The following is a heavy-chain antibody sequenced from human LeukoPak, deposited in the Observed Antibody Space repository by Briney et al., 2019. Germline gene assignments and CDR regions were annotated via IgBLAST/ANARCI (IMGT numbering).Heavy chain of an antibody. CDR1: GGSISSNSYY. CDR2: IYYSGST. V-gene: IGHV4-39*02. J-gene: IGHJ3*02. CDR3: ARVPPLSYYYDSSGYRNDAFDI. D-gene: IGHD3-22*01. Sequence: SETLSLTCTVSGGSISSNSYYWGWIRQPPGKGLEWIGSIYYSGSTYYNPSLKSRVTISVDTSKNHFSLKLSSVTAADTAVYYCARVPPLSYYYDSSGYRNDAFDIWGQGTMVTVSS.